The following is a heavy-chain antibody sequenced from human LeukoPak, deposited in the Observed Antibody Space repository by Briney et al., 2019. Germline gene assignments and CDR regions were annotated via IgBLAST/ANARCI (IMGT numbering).Heavy chain of an antibody. CDR2: INPSSGGT. V-gene: IGHV1-2*06. Sequence: ASVKVSCKASGYTFTGYYMHWVRQAPGRGLEWMGRINPSSGGTNYAQKFQGRVTMTRDTSISTAYTELSRLRSDDTAVYYCARETAAAGEGYWGQGTLVTVSS. J-gene: IGHJ4*02. CDR3: ARETAAAGEGY. D-gene: IGHD6-13*01. CDR1: GYTFTGYY.